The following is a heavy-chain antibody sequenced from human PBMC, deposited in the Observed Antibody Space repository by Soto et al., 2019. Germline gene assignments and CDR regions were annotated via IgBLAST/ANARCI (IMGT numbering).Heavy chain of an antibody. Sequence: ASVKVSCKASGYTFTSYFITWVRQAPGQGLEWMGWISAYNGNTNYAQMLQGRVTMTTDTSTATAYMEMTSLRSDDTAVYYCAKQNYYSGMDVWGQGTTVTVSS. CDR1: GYTFTSYF. V-gene: IGHV1-18*01. CDR2: ISAYNGNT. J-gene: IGHJ6*02. CDR3: AKQNYYSGMDV.